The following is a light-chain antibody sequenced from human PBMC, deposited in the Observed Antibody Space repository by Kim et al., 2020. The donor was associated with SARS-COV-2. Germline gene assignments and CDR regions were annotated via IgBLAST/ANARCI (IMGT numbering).Light chain of an antibody. CDR2: EVS. CDR1: SSDVGSYTL. CDR3: CSCAGSSTVV. V-gene: IGLV2-23*02. Sequence: GQSITISCTGTSSDVGSYTLVSWYQQHPGKAPKLMIYEVSQRPSGVSNRFSGSKSGNTASLTISGLQAEDEADYYCCSCAGSSTVVFGGGTQLTVL. J-gene: IGLJ2*01.